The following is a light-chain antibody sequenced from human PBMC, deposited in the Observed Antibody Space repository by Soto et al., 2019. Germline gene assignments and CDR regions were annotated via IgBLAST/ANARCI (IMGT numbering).Light chain of an antibody. Sequence: DIQMTQSPSILSVSVGDRVTITCRASQSIDTWLAWHQQKPGKAPKLLISKASNLENGVPSRFSGSGSGTEFTLTISSLQPDDFATYYCQQYNSYRAFGQGTKVDIK. J-gene: IGKJ1*01. CDR3: QQYNSYRA. CDR1: QSIDTW. V-gene: IGKV1-5*03. CDR2: KAS.